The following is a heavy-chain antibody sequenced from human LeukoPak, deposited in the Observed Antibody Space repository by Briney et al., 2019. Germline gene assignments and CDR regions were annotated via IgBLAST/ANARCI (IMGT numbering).Heavy chain of an antibody. Sequence: SETLSLTCTVSGGSISSYYWSWIRQPPGKGLEWIGYIYYSGSTNYNPSLKSRVTISVDTSKNQFSLKLSSVTAADTAVYYCARGGYGSDYWGQGTLVTVSS. CDR1: GGSISSYY. J-gene: IGHJ4*02. CDR2: IYYSGST. D-gene: IGHD1-26*01. V-gene: IGHV4-59*01. CDR3: ARGGYGSDY.